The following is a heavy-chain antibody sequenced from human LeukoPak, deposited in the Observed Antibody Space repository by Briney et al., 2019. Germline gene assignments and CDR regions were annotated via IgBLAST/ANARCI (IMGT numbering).Heavy chain of an antibody. Sequence: ASVKVSCKASGYTIDNYSISWVRQAPGQGLEWMGWISAYNGNTNYAQRVQGRVTMTTDTSTSTAYMELRSLRSDDTAVYYCARGDCGGGGCFLPEHLRHWGQGTRVTVSS. CDR3: ARGDCGGGGCFLPEHLRH. J-gene: IGHJ1*01. V-gene: IGHV1-18*01. CDR1: GYTIDNYS. CDR2: ISAYNGNT. D-gene: IGHD2-15*01.